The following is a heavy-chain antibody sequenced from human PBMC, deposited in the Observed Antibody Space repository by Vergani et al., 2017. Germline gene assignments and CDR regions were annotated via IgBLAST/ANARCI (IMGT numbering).Heavy chain of an antibody. V-gene: IGHV7-4-1*02. CDR1: GYFIKGNG. Sequence: QVQMVQSGSELRTPGASVKVTCQASGYFIKGNGRNWVRQPPGQGLKWMGKINTYTGNPTYAQGFTGRFVFTLATSVGTAYLLISSLKAEEAAVYFCSHDADCVPSSHDGMDVWGHGTAVTVS. CDR3: SHDADCVPSSHDGMDV. D-gene: IGHD6-13*01. J-gene: IGHJ6*02. CDR2: INTYTGNP.